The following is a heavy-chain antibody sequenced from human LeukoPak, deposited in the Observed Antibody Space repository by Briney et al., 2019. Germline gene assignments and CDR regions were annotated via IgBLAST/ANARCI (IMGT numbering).Heavy chain of an antibody. CDR3: AGGIYDILTGYPEYFDY. D-gene: IGHD3-9*01. J-gene: IGHJ4*02. V-gene: IGHV1-18*01. CDR2: ISAYNGNT. Sequence: ASVKVSCKASGYTFTSYGISWVRQAPGQGLEWMGWISAYNGNTNYAQKLQGRVTMTTDTSTSTAYMELRSLRSDDTAVYYCAGGIYDILTGYPEYFDYWGQGTLATVSS. CDR1: GYTFTSYG.